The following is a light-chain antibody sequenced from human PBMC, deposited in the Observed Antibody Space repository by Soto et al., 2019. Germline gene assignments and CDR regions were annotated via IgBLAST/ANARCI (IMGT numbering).Light chain of an antibody. Sequence: DIVMTQSPYSLPVSLGERATINCKSSQSVLYTSNNKNYLAWYQQKPGQSPKLLIYWASTRESGVPDRFSGSGSGTDFTLTISSLQAEDVAVYYCQQYYSNPRTFGQGTKVDIK. CDR2: WAS. CDR3: QQYYSNPRT. V-gene: IGKV4-1*01. CDR1: QSVLYTSNNKNY. J-gene: IGKJ1*01.